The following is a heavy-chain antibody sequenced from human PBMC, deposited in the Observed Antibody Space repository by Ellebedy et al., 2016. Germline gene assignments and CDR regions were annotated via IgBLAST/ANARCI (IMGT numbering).Heavy chain of an antibody. CDR1: GDSVSSNRAA. Sequence: SETLSLTCAISGDSVSSNRAAWIWIRQSPSRGLEWLGRTYYRSKWYNDYAVSVKSRITINPDTSKNQFSLQLHSVTPEDTAMYYSARAAALADDFYFGMDVWGPGTTVTVSS. CDR2: TYYRSKWYN. D-gene: IGHD6-19*01. J-gene: IGHJ6*02. CDR3: ARAAALADDFYFGMDV. V-gene: IGHV6-1*01.